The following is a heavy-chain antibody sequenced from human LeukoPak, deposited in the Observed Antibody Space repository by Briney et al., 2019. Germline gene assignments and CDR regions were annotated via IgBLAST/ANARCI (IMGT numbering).Heavy chain of an antibody. J-gene: IGHJ5*02. CDR2: INSDGSST. Sequence: PGGSLRLSCAASGFTFSSYWMHWVRQAPGKGLVWVSRINSDGSSTSYADSVKGRFTISRDNAKNTLYLQMNSLRAEDTAVYYCASCLVGNGGVCWFDPWGQGTLVTVSS. D-gene: IGHD1-1*01. CDR1: GFTFSSYW. CDR3: ASCLVGNGGVCWFDP. V-gene: IGHV3-74*01.